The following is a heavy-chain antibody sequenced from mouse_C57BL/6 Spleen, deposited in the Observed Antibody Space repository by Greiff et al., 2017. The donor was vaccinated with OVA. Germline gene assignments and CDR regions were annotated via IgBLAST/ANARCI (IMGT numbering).Heavy chain of an antibody. Sequence: QVQLQQSGPELVKPGASVKLSCKASGYTFTSYDINWVKQRPGQGLEWIGWIYPRDGSTKYNEKFKGKATLTVDTSSSTAYMELHSLTSEDSAVYFCARGGDGYYVRSFAYWGQGTLVTVSA. CDR2: IYPRDGST. CDR1: GYTFTSYD. CDR3: ARGGDGYYVRSFAY. D-gene: IGHD2-3*01. J-gene: IGHJ3*01. V-gene: IGHV1-85*01.